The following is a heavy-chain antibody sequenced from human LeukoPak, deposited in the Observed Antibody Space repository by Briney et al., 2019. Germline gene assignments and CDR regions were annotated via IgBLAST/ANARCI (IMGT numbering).Heavy chain of an antibody. D-gene: IGHD2-2*01. V-gene: IGHV4-39*01. CDR1: GGSISSSSYY. CDR3: ARRPYCSSTSCRPYYYYGMDV. J-gene: IGHJ6*02. Sequence: SETLSLTCTVSGGSISSSSYYWGWIRQPPGKGLEWIGSIYYSGSTYYNPSLKSRVTISVDTSKNQFSLKLSSVTAADTAVYYCARRPYCSSTSCRPYYYYGMDVWGQGTTVTVSS. CDR2: IYYSGST.